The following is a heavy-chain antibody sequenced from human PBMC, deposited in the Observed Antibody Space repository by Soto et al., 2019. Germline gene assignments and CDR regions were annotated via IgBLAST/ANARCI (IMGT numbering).Heavy chain of an antibody. J-gene: IGHJ4*02. Sequence: SETLSLTCVVYGGTFSGYYWSWIRQPPGKGLEWIGEINHSGSTNFNPSLKSRVTISVGTSKNQFSLKLSSVTAADTAVYYCARAGIAARLVDFWGQGTLVTVSS. CDR3: ARAGIAARLVDF. CDR2: INHSGST. D-gene: IGHD6-6*01. CDR1: GGTFSGYY. V-gene: IGHV4-34*01.